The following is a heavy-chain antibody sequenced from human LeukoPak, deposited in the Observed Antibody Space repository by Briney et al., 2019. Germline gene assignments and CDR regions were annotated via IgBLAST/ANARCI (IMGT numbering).Heavy chain of an antibody. CDR2: IYYSGST. D-gene: IGHD3-22*01. Sequence: ETLSLTCTVSGGSISSSSYYWGWIRQLPGKGLEWIGSIYYSGSTYYNPSLKSRVTISVDTSKNQFSLKLSSVTAADTAVYYCARDIYDSSGHDAFDIWGQGTMVTVSS. CDR1: GGSISSSSYY. V-gene: IGHV4-39*02. J-gene: IGHJ3*02. CDR3: ARDIYDSSGHDAFDI.